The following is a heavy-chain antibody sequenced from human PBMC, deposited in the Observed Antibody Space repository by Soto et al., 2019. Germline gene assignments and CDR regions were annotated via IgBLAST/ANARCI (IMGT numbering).Heavy chain of an antibody. CDR3: AKDMYYYDSSANLDY. Sequence: EVQLVESGGGLVQPGRSLRLSCAASGFTFDDYAMHWVRQAPGKGLEWVSGISWNSGSIGYADSVKGRFTISRDNAKNSLYLQMNSLRAEDTALYYCAKDMYYYDSSANLDYWGQGTLVTVSS. CDR1: GFTFDDYA. J-gene: IGHJ4*02. D-gene: IGHD3-22*01. CDR2: ISWNSGSI. V-gene: IGHV3-9*01.